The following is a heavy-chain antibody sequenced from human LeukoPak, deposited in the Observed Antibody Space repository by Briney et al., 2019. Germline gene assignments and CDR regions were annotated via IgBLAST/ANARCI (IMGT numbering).Heavy chain of an antibody. V-gene: IGHV3-9*01. D-gene: IGHD6-13*01. Sequence: GGSLRLSCAASGFTFDDYAMPWVRQAPGKGLEWVSGISWNSGSVGYADSVKGRFTISRDNAKNSLYLQMNSLRAEDTALYYCAKASSRWTFAYFDYWGQGTLVTVSS. CDR2: ISWNSGSV. CDR3: AKASSRWTFAYFDY. J-gene: IGHJ4*02. CDR1: GFTFDDYA.